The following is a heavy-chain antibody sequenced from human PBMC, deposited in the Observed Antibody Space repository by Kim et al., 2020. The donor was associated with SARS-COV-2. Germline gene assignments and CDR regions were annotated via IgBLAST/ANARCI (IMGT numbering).Heavy chain of an antibody. CDR2: INHSGST. CDR3: ARATRSDTAMVANYYYYYG. J-gene: IGHJ6*01. Sequence: SETLSLTCAVYGGSFSGYYWSWIRQPPGKGLEWIGEINHSGSTNYNPSLKSRVTISVDTSKNQFSLRLSSVTAADTAVYYCARATRSDTAMVANYYYYYG. CDR1: GGSFSGYY. V-gene: IGHV4-34*01. D-gene: IGHD5-18*01.